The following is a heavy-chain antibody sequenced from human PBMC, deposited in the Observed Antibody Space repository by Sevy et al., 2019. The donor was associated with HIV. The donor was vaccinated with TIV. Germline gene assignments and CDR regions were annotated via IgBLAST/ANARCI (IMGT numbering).Heavy chain of an antibody. J-gene: IGHJ4*02. D-gene: IGHD3-10*01. CDR1: GGSVSSGSYY. V-gene: IGHV4-61*01. CDR3: ARYYGSGSNPPPHFDY. CDR2: IYYSGST. Sequence: SETLSLTCTVSGGSVSSGSYYWSWIRQHPGKGLEWIGYIYYSGSTNYNPSLKSRVTISVDTSKNQFSLKLSSVTAADTAVYYCARYYGSGSNPPPHFDYWGQGTLVTVSS.